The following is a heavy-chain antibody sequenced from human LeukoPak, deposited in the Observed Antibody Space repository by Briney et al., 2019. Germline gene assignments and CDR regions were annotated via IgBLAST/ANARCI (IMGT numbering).Heavy chain of an antibody. CDR3: ARQRVPAASFVPHMDV. Sequence: AASVKVSCKASGYTFTIYDINGVRQATGQGLEGMGWMNPNSGNTGYAQKFQGRVTITRNTSISTAYMELSSLRSEDTAVYYCARQRVPAASFVPHMDVWGKGTTVTVSS. D-gene: IGHD2-2*01. J-gene: IGHJ6*03. CDR2: MNPNSGNT. V-gene: IGHV1-8*03. CDR1: GYTFTIYD.